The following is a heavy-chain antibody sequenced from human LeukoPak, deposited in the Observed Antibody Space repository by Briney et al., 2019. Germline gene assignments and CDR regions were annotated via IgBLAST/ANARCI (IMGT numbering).Heavy chain of an antibody. CDR3: ARLAWGANWFDP. CDR1: GDSISSSRYY. J-gene: IGHJ5*02. CDR2: ISHSEST. Sequence: SETLSLTCTVSGDSISSSRYYWGWIRQPPGKGLEWIGSISHSESTYYNPSLKSRVTVSVDTSKNQFSLNLSSVTAADTAIYYCARLAWGANWFDPWGQGTLVTVSS. D-gene: IGHD3-16*01. V-gene: IGHV4-39*01.